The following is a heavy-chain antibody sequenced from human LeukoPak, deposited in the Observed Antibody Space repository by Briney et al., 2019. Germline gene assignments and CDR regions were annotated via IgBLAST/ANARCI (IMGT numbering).Heavy chain of an antibody. Sequence: ASVKVSCKASGYTFTGYYMHWVRQAPGQGLEWVGRINPNSGGTNYAQKFQGRVTMTRDTSTNTAYMELSRLRSDDTAVYYCARGSTYYYGSGSYSAYYFDYWGQGTLVTVSS. CDR2: INPNSGGT. D-gene: IGHD3-10*01. CDR3: ARGSTYYYGSGSYSAYYFDY. CDR1: GYTFTGYY. J-gene: IGHJ4*02. V-gene: IGHV1-2*06.